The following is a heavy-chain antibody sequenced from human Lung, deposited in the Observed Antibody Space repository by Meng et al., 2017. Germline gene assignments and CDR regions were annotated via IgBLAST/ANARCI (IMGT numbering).Heavy chain of an antibody. CDR3: TKNDFYCLGY. CDR1: GGSISSDNW. CDR2: IYHSGST. D-gene: IGHD2-21*01. V-gene: IGHV4-4*02. J-gene: IGHJ4*02. Sequence: QVQVEGAGPGVVKPSGTLSLTCAVSGGSISSDNWWSWFRQPPGKGLEWIGEIYHSGSTNYNPSLKSRITISVDKPKNQFSLTLSSVTAADTAVYYCTKNDFYCLGYWGQGTLVTVSS.